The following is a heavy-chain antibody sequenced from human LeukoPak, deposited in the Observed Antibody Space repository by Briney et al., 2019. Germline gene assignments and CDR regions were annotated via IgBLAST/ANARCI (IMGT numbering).Heavy chain of an antibody. CDR1: GFIFEDYT. D-gene: IGHD3-22*01. CDR2: ISWDGTT. CDR3: VKDVSYESSCSFFDF. J-gene: IGHJ4*02. V-gene: IGHV3-43*01. Sequence: GGSLRLSCAASGFIFEDYTMHWVRQAPGKTLEWVSLISWDGTTYYADSVKGRFTISRDNSKDSLSLQMDTLRSEDTAFYYCVKDVSYESSCSFFDFWGQGTPVTVS.